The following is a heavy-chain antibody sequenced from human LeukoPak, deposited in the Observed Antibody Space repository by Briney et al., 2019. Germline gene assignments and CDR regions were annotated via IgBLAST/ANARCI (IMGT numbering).Heavy chain of an antibody. Sequence: ASVKVSCKASGYTLTSYDINWVRQATGQVLEWMGWMNPNSGNTGYAQKFQGRVTMTRNTSISTAYMELSSLRSEDTAVYYCARGGSLRRTVTTLGYWGQGTLVTVSS. J-gene: IGHJ4*02. CDR1: GYTLTSYD. CDR3: ARGGSLRRTVTTLGY. CDR2: MNPNSGNT. V-gene: IGHV1-8*01. D-gene: IGHD4-17*01.